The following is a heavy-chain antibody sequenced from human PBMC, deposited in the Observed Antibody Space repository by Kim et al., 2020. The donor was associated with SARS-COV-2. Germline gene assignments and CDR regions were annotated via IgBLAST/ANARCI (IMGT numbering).Heavy chain of an antibody. J-gene: IGHJ6*02. CDR2: IIPIFGTA. CDR3: ARDHRILSAGYYYYGMDV. Sequence: SVKVSCKASGGTFSSYAISWVRQDPGQGLEWMGGIIPIFGTANYAQKFQGRVTITADESTSTAYMELSSLRSEDTAVYYCARDHRILSAGYYYYGMDVWGQGTTVTVSS. CDR1: GGTFSSYA. V-gene: IGHV1-69*13. D-gene: IGHD2-15*01.